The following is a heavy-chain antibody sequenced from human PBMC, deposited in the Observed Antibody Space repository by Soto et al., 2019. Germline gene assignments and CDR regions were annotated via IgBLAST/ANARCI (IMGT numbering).Heavy chain of an antibody. J-gene: IGHJ6*02. CDR3: ASSFGYYDFWSGYPNFGSQPYYHYGMAV. V-gene: IGHV3-23*01. Sequence: PGGSLRLCCAASGFTFSSYAMGWVRQAPGKGLEWVSAISGSGGSTYYADSVKGRFTISRDNSKNTLYLQMNSLRAEDTAVYYCASSFGYYDFWSGYPNFGSQPYYHYGMAVWGQGTTVTVSS. D-gene: IGHD3-3*01. CDR1: GFTFSSYA. CDR2: ISGSGGST.